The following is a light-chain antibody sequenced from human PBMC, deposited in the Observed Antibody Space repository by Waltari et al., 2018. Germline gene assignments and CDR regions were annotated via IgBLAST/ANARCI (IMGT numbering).Light chain of an antibody. CDR2: KVS. CDR1: QSLLFSDGKIY. V-gene: IGKV2-30*01. CDR3: MQGAHWPRT. J-gene: IGKJ1*01. Sequence: DVVMTQSPLSLPVTVGQVASISCRSSQSLLFSDGKIYLNWFHQRPGQSPRRLIYKVSNRESGVPDRFSGSGSVTDFTLKITRVEAEDVGVYFCMQGAHWPRTFGQGSRVEI.